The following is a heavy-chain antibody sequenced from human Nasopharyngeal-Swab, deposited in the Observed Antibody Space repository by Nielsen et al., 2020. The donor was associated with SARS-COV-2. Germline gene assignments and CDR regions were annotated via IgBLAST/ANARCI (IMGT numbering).Heavy chain of an antibody. CDR1: GFTFSRYS. Sequence: GGSLRLSCAASGFTFSRYSMNWVRQAPGKGLEWVTSISSSSSYIYYADSVKGRFTIARDNAKNSLYLQMNSLGAEDTAVYYCARKEGSRWHYFDYWGQGTLVTVSS. V-gene: IGHV3-21*01. J-gene: IGHJ4*02. CDR2: ISSSSSYI. CDR3: ARKEGSRWHYFDY. D-gene: IGHD6-13*01.